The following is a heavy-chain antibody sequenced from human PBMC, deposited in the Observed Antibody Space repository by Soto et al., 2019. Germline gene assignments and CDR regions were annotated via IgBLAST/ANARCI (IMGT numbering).Heavy chain of an antibody. CDR1: GFTFSSYS. Sequence: GGSLRLSCAASGFTFSSYSMNWVRQAPGKGLEWVSYISSSSSTIYYADSVKGRFTISRDNAKNSLYLQMNSLRAEDTAVYYCARGLAGTISYYYYAMDVWGQGTTVTVSS. CDR3: ARGLAGTISYYYYAMDV. D-gene: IGHD1-7*01. CDR2: ISSSSSTI. V-gene: IGHV3-48*01. J-gene: IGHJ6*02.